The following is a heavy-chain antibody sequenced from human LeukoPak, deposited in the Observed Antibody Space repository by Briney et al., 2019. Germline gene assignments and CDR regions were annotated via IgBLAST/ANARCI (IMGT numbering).Heavy chain of an antibody. J-gene: IGHJ4*02. V-gene: IGHV3-23*01. CDR2: ISGSGGST. Sequence: GGSLRLSCAASGFTFSSYVMSWVRQAPGKGLEWASAISGSGGSTYYADSVKGRFTISRDNSKNTLYLQMNSLRAEDTAVYYCAKRPSGSYYTQYYFDYWGQGTLVTVSS. D-gene: IGHD3-10*01. CDR1: GFTFSSYV. CDR3: AKRPSGSYYTQYYFDY.